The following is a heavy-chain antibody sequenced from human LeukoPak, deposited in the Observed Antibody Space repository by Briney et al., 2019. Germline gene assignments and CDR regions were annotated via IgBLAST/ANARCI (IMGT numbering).Heavy chain of an antibody. CDR3: ARDEVDISPDAFDI. CDR1: GYSISSGYY. Sequence: SETLSLTCTVSGYSISSGYYWGWIRQPPGKGLEWIGSIYHSGSTYYNPSLKSRVTISVDTSKNQFSLKLSSVTAADTAVYYCARDEVDISPDAFDIWGQGTMVTVSS. V-gene: IGHV4-38-2*02. D-gene: IGHD3-9*01. CDR2: IYHSGST. J-gene: IGHJ3*02.